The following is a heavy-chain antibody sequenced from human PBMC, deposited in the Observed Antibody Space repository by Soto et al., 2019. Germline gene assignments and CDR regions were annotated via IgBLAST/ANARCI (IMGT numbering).Heavy chain of an antibody. CDR2: IKPRDSDV. CDR3: ARPESTHDVWYHTYDI. V-gene: IGHV5-51*01. J-gene: IGHJ3*02. CDR1: DYMFAAYW. Sequence: PGESLKISCKGFDYMFAAYWIGWLRQMPVKGLEWMGVIKPRDSDVKYSPPFEGQVTISADKSINTAFLQWRSLKASLTAMYYCARPESTHDVWYHTYDIWGQGTMVTVSS. D-gene: IGHD3-3*01.